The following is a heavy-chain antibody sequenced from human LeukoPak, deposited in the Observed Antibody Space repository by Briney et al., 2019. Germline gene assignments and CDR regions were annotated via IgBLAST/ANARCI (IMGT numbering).Heavy chain of an antibody. CDR2: IAGSGRHT. CDR1: GFTFSSYA. CDR3: ARNPYDSSGYKAPYWHFDL. J-gene: IGHJ2*01. Sequence: GGTLRLSCAASGFTFSSYAMSWVRQAPGKGLEWVSSIAGSGRHTYYADSLKGRFTISRDNSKNTLYLQMNSLRAEDTAVYYCARNPYDSSGYKAPYWHFDLWGRGTLVTVSS. V-gene: IGHV3-23*01. D-gene: IGHD3-22*01.